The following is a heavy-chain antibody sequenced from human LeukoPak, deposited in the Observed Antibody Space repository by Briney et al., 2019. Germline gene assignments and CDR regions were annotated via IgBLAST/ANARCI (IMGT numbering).Heavy chain of an antibody. CDR3: AKGLSIAAGYYYYGMDV. J-gene: IGHJ6*02. Sequence: GGSLRLSCAASGFTFSSYAMSWVRQAPGKGLEWVSAISGSGGSTYYANSVKGRFTISRDNSKNTLYLQMNSLRAEDTAVYYCAKGLSIAAGYYYYGMDVWGQGTTVTVSS. CDR1: GFTFSSYA. CDR2: ISGSGGST. D-gene: IGHD6-13*01. V-gene: IGHV3-23*01.